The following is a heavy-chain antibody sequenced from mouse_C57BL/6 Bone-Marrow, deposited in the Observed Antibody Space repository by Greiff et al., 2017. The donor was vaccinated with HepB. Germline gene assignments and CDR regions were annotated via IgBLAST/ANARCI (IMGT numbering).Heavy chain of an antibody. V-gene: IGHV1-52*01. Sequence: QVQLQQSGAELVRPGSSVKLSCKASGYTFTSYWMHWVKQRPIQGLEWIGNIDPSDSETHYNQKFKDKAKLTGDKSSSAAYMQLSSLTSEDSAVYYCARWGLYDGYYVNFDYWGQGTTLTVSS. CDR3: ARWGLYDGYYVNFDY. J-gene: IGHJ2*01. D-gene: IGHD2-3*01. CDR1: GYTFTSYW. CDR2: IDPSDSET.